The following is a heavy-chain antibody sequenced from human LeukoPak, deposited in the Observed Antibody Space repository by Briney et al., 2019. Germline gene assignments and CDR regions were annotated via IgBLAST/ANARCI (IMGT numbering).Heavy chain of an antibody. CDR2: ISAYNGNT. V-gene: IGHV1-18*04. CDR3: ARAKRGYSGYDFTEVIDY. J-gene: IGHJ4*02. Sequence: ASVKVSCKASGYTFTSYGISWVRQAPGQGLEWMGWISAYNGNTNYAQKLQGRVTMTTDTSTGTAYMELRSLRSDDTAVHYCARAKRGYSGYDFTEVIDYWGQGTLVTVSS. D-gene: IGHD5-12*01. CDR1: GYTFTSYG.